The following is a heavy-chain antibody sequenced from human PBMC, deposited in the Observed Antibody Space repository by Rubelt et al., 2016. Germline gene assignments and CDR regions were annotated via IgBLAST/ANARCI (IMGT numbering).Heavy chain of an antibody. CDR2: INAGNGNT. CDR3: ARAQRIRLLMVYAPTFDY. CDR1: GYTFTSYA. Sequence: QVQLVQSGAEVKKPGASVKVSCKASGYTFTSYAMHWLRQAPGQRLEWMGWINAGNGNTKYSQKFQGRVTITRDTSASTAYMELGSLRSEDTAVYYCARAQRIRLLMVYAPTFDYWGQGTLVTVSS. J-gene: IGHJ4*02. V-gene: IGHV1-3*01. D-gene: IGHD2-8*01.